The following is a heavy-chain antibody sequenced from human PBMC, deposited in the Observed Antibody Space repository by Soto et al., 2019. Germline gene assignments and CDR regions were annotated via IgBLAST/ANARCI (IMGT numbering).Heavy chain of an antibody. D-gene: IGHD2-2*01. CDR2: ISGSGGST. J-gene: IGHJ5*02. V-gene: IGHV3-23*01. Sequence: HPGGSLRLSCAASGFTFSSYAMSWVRQAPGKGLEWVSAISGSGGSTYYADSVKGRFTISRDNSKNTLYLQMNSLRAEDTAVYYCANTNCSSTSCLFDPWGQGTLVTVS. CDR1: GFTFSSYA. CDR3: ANTNCSSTSCLFDP.